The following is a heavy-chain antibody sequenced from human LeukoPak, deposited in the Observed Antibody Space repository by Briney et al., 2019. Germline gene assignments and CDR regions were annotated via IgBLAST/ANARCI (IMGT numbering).Heavy chain of an antibody. Sequence: QTGGSLRLSCAASGFTFSSYGMHWVRQAPGKGLEWVAFIRYDGSNKYYADSVKGRFTISRDNSKNTLYLQMNSLRAEDTAVYYCAKVSMQLWWWDYWGQGTLVTVSS. V-gene: IGHV3-30*02. D-gene: IGHD5-18*01. J-gene: IGHJ4*02. CDR3: AKVSMQLWWWDY. CDR1: GFTFSSYG. CDR2: IRYDGSNK.